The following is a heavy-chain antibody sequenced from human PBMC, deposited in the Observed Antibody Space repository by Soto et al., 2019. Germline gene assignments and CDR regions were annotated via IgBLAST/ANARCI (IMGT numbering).Heavy chain of an antibody. CDR1: GHTLINYY. V-gene: IGHV1-46*01. CDR3: AINYYDSSGYLY. CDR2: IDPSGNGT. D-gene: IGHD3-22*01. Sequence: ASVKVSCKTSGHTLINYYMHWVRQAPGQGLDWLGKIDPSGNGTSYAERFQGRITLTSDTSTKTVSVELSSLRSEDTAIYYCAINYYDSSGYLYWGQGTLVTVSS. J-gene: IGHJ4*02.